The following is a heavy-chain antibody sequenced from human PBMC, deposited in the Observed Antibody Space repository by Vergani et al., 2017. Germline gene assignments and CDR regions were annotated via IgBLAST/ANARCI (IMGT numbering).Heavy chain of an antibody. CDR2: MIPTFDSK. J-gene: IGHJ5*02. CDR1: GDTFSNYA. CDR3: ARGASYFDSGGYAET. V-gene: IGHV1-69*13. Sequence: QVQLLQSGAAVRKPGSSVTVSCKASGDTFSNYAITWVRQAPGQGLQWMGRMIPTFDSKNYAPRFQGRGTLTADASASTAYMELTRLTSEDTAVYFCARGASYFDSGGYAETWGQGTLVTVS. D-gene: IGHD3-22*01.